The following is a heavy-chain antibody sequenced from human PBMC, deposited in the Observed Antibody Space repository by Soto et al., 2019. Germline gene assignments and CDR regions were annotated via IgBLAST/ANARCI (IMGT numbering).Heavy chain of an antibody. CDR3: ASRIYGHHGPY. CDR2: ISYDGSNK. Sequence: QVQLVESGGGVVQPGRSLRLSCAASGFTFSSNAMHWVRQAPGKGLEWVAVISYDGSNKYYADSVKGRFTISRDNSKNTLFLQMNSLRTEDTAVYYCASRIYGHHGPYWGQGTLVTVSS. CDR1: GFTFSSNA. D-gene: IGHD4-17*01. J-gene: IGHJ4*02. V-gene: IGHV3-30-3*01.